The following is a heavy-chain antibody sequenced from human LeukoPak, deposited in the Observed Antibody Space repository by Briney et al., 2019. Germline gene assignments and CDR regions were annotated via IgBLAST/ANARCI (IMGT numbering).Heavy chain of an antibody. J-gene: IGHJ4*02. CDR1: GFTFRRYD. CDR2: ISSSSITI. Sequence: GGSLRLSCAASGFTFRRYDMNWVRQAPGKGLDWVSFISSSSITIQYGDPVKGRFTISRNNARDILYLQMHSLRVEDTAIYYCARVYDVLTGGLDYWGQGVPVTVSS. CDR3: ARVYDVLTGGLDY. V-gene: IGHV3-21*01. D-gene: IGHD3-9*01.